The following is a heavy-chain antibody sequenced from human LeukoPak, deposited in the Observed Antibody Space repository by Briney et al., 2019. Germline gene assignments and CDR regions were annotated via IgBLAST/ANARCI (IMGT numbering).Heavy chain of an antibody. V-gene: IGHV4-34*01. CDR1: GGSFSGYY. Sequence: SETLSLTCAVYGGSFSGYYWSWIRQPPGKGLEWIGEINHSGSTNYNPSLKSRVTISVGTSKNQFSLKLSSVTAADTAVYYCARGYYGSGPLAYYYMDVWGKGTTVTVSS. J-gene: IGHJ6*03. CDR3: ARGYYGSGPLAYYYMDV. CDR2: INHSGST. D-gene: IGHD3-10*01.